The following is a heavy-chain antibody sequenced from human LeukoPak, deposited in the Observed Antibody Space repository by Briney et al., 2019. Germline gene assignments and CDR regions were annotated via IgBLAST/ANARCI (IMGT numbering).Heavy chain of an antibody. V-gene: IGHV3-53*01. CDR3: ARGRLARGHYFDY. Sequence: GGSLRLSCAASGFIVSTNYMTWVRQSPGKGLEWVSIIFVNGNTYYADSVKGRFTISRDSSKNTLYLQMDSLRAEDTAVYYCARGRLARGHYFDYWGQGTLVTVSS. D-gene: IGHD3-10*01. CDR1: GFIVSTNY. CDR2: IFVNGNT. J-gene: IGHJ4*02.